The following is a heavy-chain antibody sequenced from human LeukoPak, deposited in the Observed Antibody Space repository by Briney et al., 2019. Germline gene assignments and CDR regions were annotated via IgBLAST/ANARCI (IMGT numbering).Heavy chain of an antibody. J-gene: IGHJ4*02. CDR3: ATLRYFDWSDY. D-gene: IGHD3-9*01. CDR1: GFTFISYA. Sequence: PGGSLRLSCAASGFTFISYAISWVRQAPGKGLEWVSAISGSGGSIYYADSVKGRFTVSRDNSKNTLYLQMNSLRAEDTAVYYCATLRYFDWSDYWGQGTLVTVSS. V-gene: IGHV3-23*01. CDR2: ISGSGGSI.